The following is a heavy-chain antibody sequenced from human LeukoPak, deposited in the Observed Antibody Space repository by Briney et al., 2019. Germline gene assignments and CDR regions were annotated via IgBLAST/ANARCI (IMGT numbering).Heavy chain of an antibody. CDR1: GYTFTSYY. J-gene: IGHJ6*03. D-gene: IGHD1-1*01. V-gene: IGHV1-46*01. Sequence: ASVKVSCKASGYTFTSYYMHWVRQAPGQGLEWMGIINPSGGSTSYAQKFQGRVTITADESTSTAYMELSSLRSEDTAVYYCARAGTIPYYYYYMDVWGKGTTVTVSS. CDR2: INPSGGST. CDR3: ARAGTIPYYYYYMDV.